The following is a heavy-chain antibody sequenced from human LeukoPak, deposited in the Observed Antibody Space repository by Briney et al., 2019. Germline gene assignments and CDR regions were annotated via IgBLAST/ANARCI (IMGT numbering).Heavy chain of an antibody. Sequence: ASVKVSCKASGYTFTSYAMHWVRQAPGQRLEWMGRINPNSGGTNYAQKFQGRVTMTRDTSISTVYMELSRLRYDDTAVYYCARDAGNNWFDSWGQGTLVTVSS. J-gene: IGHJ5*01. V-gene: IGHV1-2*06. CDR3: ARDAGNNWFDS. D-gene: IGHD1-26*01. CDR2: INPNSGGT. CDR1: GYTFTSYA.